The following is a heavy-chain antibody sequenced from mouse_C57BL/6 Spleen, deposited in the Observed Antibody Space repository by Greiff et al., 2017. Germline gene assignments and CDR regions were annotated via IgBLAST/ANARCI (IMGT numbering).Heavy chain of an antibody. CDR3: ARGMVVARYFEV. CDR2: ISSGSSTL. V-gene: IGHV5-17*01. CDR1: GFTFSDYG. D-gene: IGHD1-1*01. J-gene: IGHJ1*03. Sequence: EVMLVESGGGLVKPGGSLKLSCAASGFTFSDYGMHWVRQAPETGLEWVAYISSGSSTLYYADTGKGRFTISREKAKNTLFLQMTSLRSEDTAMYDCARGMVVARYFEVWGTGTTVTVSS.